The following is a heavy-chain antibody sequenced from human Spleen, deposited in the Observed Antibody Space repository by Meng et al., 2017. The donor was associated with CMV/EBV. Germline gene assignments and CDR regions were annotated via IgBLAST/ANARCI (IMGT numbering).Heavy chain of an antibody. Sequence: SSGDYDWSWIGQTPGKGLEWIGYIDYRGSTYYNQSIKSRVTISVDTSKNQFSLKLSSVTAADTAVYYGARDGMQDCSSTSCFGWFDPRGQGTLVTVSS. D-gene: IGHD2-2*01. CDR1: SSGDYD. V-gene: IGHV4-30-4*08. CDR2: IDYRGST. J-gene: IGHJ5*02. CDR3: ARDGMQDCSSTSCFGWFDP.